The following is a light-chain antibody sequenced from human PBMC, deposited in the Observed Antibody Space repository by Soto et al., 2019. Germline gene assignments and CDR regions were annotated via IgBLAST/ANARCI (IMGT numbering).Light chain of an antibody. Sequence: QPVLTQPPSVSGDPGQRVTISCTGSSSNIGAGYDVHWYQQLPGTAPKLLIYGNSNRPSGVPDRFSGSKSGTSASLAITGLQAEDEADYYCQSYDSSPSANVVFGGGTKVTVL. CDR3: QSYDSSPSANVV. J-gene: IGLJ2*01. CDR1: SSNIGAGYD. CDR2: GNS. V-gene: IGLV1-40*01.